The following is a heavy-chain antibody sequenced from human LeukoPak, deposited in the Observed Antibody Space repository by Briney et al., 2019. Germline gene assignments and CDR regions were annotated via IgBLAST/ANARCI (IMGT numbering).Heavy chain of an antibody. J-gene: IGHJ4*02. Sequence: PSETLSLTCTVSGGSISSYYWSWIRQPPGKGLEWIGYIYYSGSTNYNPSLKSRVTISVDTSKNQFSLKLSSVTAADTAVYYCARDNGITGTTRVIDYWGQGTLVTVSS. CDR2: IYYSGST. CDR1: GGSISSYY. D-gene: IGHD1-7*01. CDR3: ARDNGITGTTRVIDY. V-gene: IGHV4-59*01.